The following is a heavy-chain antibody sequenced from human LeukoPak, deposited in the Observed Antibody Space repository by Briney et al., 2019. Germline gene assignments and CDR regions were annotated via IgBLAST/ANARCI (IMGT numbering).Heavy chain of an antibody. CDR1: GGSISSSY. CDR2: IYYSGTT. CDR3: ARRTTSSLGAFDI. J-gene: IGHJ3*02. V-gene: IGHV4-59*08. D-gene: IGHD6-6*01. Sequence: SETLSLTCTVAGGSISSSYWGWIRQPPGKGLEWLGYIYYSGTTNDNPSLKSRLTISVDTSKNQFSLNLSSVTAADTAVYYCARRTTSSLGAFDIWGQGTMVTVSS.